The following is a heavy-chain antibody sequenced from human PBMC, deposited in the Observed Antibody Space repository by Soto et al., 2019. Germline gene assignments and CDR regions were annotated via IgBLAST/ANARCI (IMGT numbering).Heavy chain of an antibody. J-gene: IGHJ5*02. Sequence: SETLSLTCSVSGGSINNYYCSWIRQPPGKGLEWIGYIYHSGCTPYTPSLKSRITMSGDTSQNQFSLRLKSVTAADTAIYYCARLLYCSSDNCVDLRFDPWGQGTLVTVSS. CDR2: IYHSGCT. CDR3: ARLLYCSSDNCVDLRFDP. CDR1: GGSINNYY. V-gene: IGHV4-59*08. D-gene: IGHD2-8*02.